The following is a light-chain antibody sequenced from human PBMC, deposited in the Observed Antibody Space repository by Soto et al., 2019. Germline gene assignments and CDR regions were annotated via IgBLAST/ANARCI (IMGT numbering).Light chain of an antibody. CDR1: SSDVGSNNY. J-gene: IGLJ3*02. V-gene: IGLV2-14*01. CDR3: SSYTTSSTWV. Sequence: QSALTQPASVSGSPGQSITISCSGTSSDVGSNNYVSWYQQHPGKAPKLMIYEVSNRPSGVSNRFSGSKSGNTASLTISGLQTEDESDYYCSSYTTSSTWVFGGGPKLTVL. CDR2: EVS.